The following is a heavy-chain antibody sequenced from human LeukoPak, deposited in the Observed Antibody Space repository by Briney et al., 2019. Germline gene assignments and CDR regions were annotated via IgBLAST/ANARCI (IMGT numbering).Heavy chain of an antibody. CDR1: GYSISSGYYW. CDR2: IYWDDDK. Sequence: TLSLTCTVSGYSISSGYYWGWIRQPPGKALEWLALIYWDDDKRYSPSLRSRLTITKDTSKNQMVLTMTNIDPLDTATYYCAHSPSTIHNSPREWGQGILVTVSS. D-gene: IGHD1-14*01. V-gene: IGHV2-5*02. CDR3: AHSPSTIHNSPRE. J-gene: IGHJ4*02.